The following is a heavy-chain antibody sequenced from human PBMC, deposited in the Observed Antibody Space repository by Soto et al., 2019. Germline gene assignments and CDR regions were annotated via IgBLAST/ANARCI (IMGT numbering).Heavy chain of an antibody. CDR3: ARGQRFSDWFDP. CDR1: GGSMSSYY. J-gene: IGHJ5*02. V-gene: IGHV4-4*07. Sequence: SETLSLTCTVSGGSMSSYYWTWIRQPAGKGLEWIGRVYSSGGTHYNSSLKSRVTISLDTSKNQFSLRLISVTAADTAVYYCARGQRFSDWFDPWGQGTLVTVSS. CDR2: VYSSGGT. D-gene: IGHD3-3*01.